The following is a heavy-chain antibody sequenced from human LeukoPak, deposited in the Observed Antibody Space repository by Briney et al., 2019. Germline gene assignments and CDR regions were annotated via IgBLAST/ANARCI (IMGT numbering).Heavy chain of an antibody. V-gene: IGHV4-4*07. CDR3: ARDLGVVVPAAIDDWFDP. CDR2: IYTSGST. J-gene: IGHJ5*02. Sequence: SETLSVTCTVSGGSISSYYWSWIRQPAGKGLEWIGRIYTSGSTNYNPSLKSRVTMSVDTSKNQFSLKLSSVTAADTAVYYCARDLGVVVPAAIDDWFDPWGQGTLVTVSS. D-gene: IGHD2-2*02. CDR1: GGSISSYY.